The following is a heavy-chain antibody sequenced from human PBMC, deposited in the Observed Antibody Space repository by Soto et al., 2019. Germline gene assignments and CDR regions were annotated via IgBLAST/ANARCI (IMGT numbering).Heavy chain of an antibody. CDR2: MNPNSGNT. CDR3: ARGFEVPAANDEFYYYYYYMDV. CDR1: GYTFTSYD. V-gene: IGHV1-8*01. D-gene: IGHD2-2*01. Sequence: ASVKVSCKASGYTFTSYDINWVRQATGQGLEWMGWMNPNSGNTGYAQKFQGRVTMTRNTSISTAYMELSSLRSEDTAVYYCARGFEVPAANDEFYYYYYYMDVWGKGPTVTVSS. J-gene: IGHJ6*03.